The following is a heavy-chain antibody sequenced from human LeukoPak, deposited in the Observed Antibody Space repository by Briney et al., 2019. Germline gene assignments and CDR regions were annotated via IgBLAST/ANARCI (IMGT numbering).Heavy chain of an antibody. CDR1: GGSISSYY. CDR2: IYYSGST. CDR3: ARLGALAGDYYNYGMDV. Sequence: SETLSLTCTVSGGSISSYYWSWIRQPPGKGLEWIGYIYYSGSTNYNPSLKSRVTISVDTSKNQFSLKLSSVTAADTAVYYCARLGALAGDYYNYGMDVWGQGTTVTVSS. V-gene: IGHV4-59*01. D-gene: IGHD1-26*01. J-gene: IGHJ6*02.